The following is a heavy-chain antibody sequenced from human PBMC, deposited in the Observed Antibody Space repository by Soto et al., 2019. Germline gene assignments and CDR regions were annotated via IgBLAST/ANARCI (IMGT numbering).Heavy chain of an antibody. CDR2: IGAGGINI. V-gene: IGHV3-23*01. J-gene: IGHJ4*02. CDR1: GFTFSDFV. CDR3: AKSTAGWYSFDY. Sequence: EVQLLESGGGLVQPGGSLRLSCEASGFTFSDFVMNWVRQAPGKGLEWVSGIGAGGININYADSVKDRFTVSRDNSKNTVSLQMNSLGAEDTATYYCAKSTAGWYSFDYWGQGILVTVSS. D-gene: IGHD6-19*01.